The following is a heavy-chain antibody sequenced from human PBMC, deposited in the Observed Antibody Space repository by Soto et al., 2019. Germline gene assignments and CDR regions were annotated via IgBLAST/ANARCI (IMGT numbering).Heavy chain of an antibody. CDR3: AREASAVISLDY. Sequence: GASVKVSCKASGYIFTAYSYHWVRQAPGQGLEWMGWVNVNSGDTIYAEMFQGRVTLTSDMSISTTYMELYSLTSDDTAVYYCAREASAVISLDYWGQGTLVTVSS. V-gene: IGHV1-2*02. CDR2: VNVNSGDT. J-gene: IGHJ4*02. CDR1: GYIFTAYS. D-gene: IGHD6-19*01.